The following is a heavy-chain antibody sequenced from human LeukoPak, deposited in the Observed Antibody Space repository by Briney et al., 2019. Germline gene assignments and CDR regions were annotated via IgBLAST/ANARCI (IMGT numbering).Heavy chain of an antibody. V-gene: IGHV3-11*04. J-gene: IGHJ2*01. CDR1: GFTLSDYY. CDR3: AREAGGFDL. D-gene: IGHD6-19*01. CDR2: ISSSGSSI. Sequence: GGSLRLSCAASGFTLSDYYMSWIRQAPGKGLEWVSYISSSGSSIYYADSVKGRLSISRDNAKNSLYLQMSSLRGDDTAVYYCAREAGGFDLWGRGTLVTVSS.